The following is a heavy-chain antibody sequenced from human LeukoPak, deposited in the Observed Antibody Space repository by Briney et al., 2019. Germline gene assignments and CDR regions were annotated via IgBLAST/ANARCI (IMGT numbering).Heavy chain of an antibody. CDR3: ARDRSSHNSYGSGTYYS. V-gene: IGHV3-21*01. D-gene: IGHD3-10*01. J-gene: IGHJ5*02. Sequence: PGGSLRLSCAASGFTFSYYSMNWVRQAPGKGLEWVSFISSSSSYIYYADSMKGRFTISRDNAKNSLYLQMNSLRAEDTAVYYCARDRSSHNSYGSGTYYSWGQGTLVTVSS. CDR2: ISSSSSYI. CDR1: GFTFSYYS.